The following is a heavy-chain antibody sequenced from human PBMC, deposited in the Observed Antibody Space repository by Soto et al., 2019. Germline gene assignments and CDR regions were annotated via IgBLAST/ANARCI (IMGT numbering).Heavy chain of an antibody. Sequence: GGSLRLSCAASGFTFSSYAMSWVRQAPGKGLEWVSAISGSGGSTYYADSVKGRFTISRDNSKNTLYLQMNSLRAEDTAVYYCAKFPAVELELRRYGMDVWGQGTTVTVSS. J-gene: IGHJ6*02. CDR3: AKFPAVELELRRYGMDV. CDR1: GFTFSSYA. CDR2: ISGSGGST. D-gene: IGHD1-7*01. V-gene: IGHV3-23*01.